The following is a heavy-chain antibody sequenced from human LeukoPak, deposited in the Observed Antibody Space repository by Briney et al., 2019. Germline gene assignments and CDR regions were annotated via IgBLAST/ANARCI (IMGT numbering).Heavy chain of an antibody. CDR2: IIPIFDTP. Sequence: SVKVSCKASGGTFSTYAINWVRQAPGQGLEWMGGIIPIFDTPNYAQKFQGRVTITADKSTSTAYMELSSLRSDDTAVYYCARDYKALSYNYFDPWGQGTLVTVSS. CDR1: GGTFSTYA. CDR3: ARDYKALSYNYFDP. J-gene: IGHJ5*02. V-gene: IGHV1-69*06. D-gene: IGHD1-1*01.